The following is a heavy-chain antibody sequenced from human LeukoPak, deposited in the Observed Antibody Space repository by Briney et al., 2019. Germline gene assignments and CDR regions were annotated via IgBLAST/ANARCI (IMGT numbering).Heavy chain of an antibody. Sequence: GGSLRLSCAASGFTFRNYGMHWVRQAPGKGLEWVAVISYDGSNKYYADSVKGRFTISRDNSKNTLYLQMNSLRAEDTAVYYCAKGLSDYCDYWGQGTLVTVSS. CDR1: GFTFRNYG. J-gene: IGHJ4*02. D-gene: IGHD2-21*01. CDR3: AKGLSDYCDY. CDR2: ISYDGSNK. V-gene: IGHV3-30*18.